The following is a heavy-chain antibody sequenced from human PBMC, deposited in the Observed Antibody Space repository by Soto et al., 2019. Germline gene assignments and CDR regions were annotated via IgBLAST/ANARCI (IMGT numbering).Heavy chain of an antibody. D-gene: IGHD3-10*02. CDR3: ARVGAYVAFDI. CDR1: GGSISSGGYY. J-gene: IGHJ3*02. V-gene: IGHV4-31*03. Sequence: AAETLSLTCTVSGGSISSGGYYWSWIRQHPGKGLEWIGYIYYSGSTYYNPSLKSRVTISVDTSKNQFSLKLSSVTAADTAVYYCARVGAYVAFDIWGQGTMVTVSS. CDR2: IYYSGST.